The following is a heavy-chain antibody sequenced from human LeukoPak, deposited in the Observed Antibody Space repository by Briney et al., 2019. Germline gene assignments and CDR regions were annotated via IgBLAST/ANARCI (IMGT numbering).Heavy chain of an antibody. D-gene: IGHD3-10*01. CDR3: ARDREYYGSGSPGAFDI. CDR2: IYYSGST. V-gene: IGHV4-31*03. Sequence: PSETLSLTCTVSGGSISSGGYYWSWIRQHPGKGLEWIGYIYYSGSTYYNPSLKSRVTISVDTSKNQFSLKLSSVTAADTAVYYCARDREYYGSGSPGAFDIWGQGTMVTVSS. J-gene: IGHJ3*02. CDR1: GGSISSGGYY.